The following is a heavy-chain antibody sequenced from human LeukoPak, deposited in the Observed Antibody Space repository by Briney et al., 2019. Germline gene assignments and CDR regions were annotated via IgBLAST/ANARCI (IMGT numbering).Heavy chain of an antibody. V-gene: IGHV1-18*01. CDR1: GYTFTSYG. J-gene: IGHJ1*01. CDR3: ARVPDSSGYYYFDQH. CDR2: ISAYNGNT. D-gene: IGHD3-22*01. Sequence: ASVKVSCKASGYTFTSYGISWVRQAPGQGLEWMGWISAYNGNTNYAQKLQGRVTMTTDTSTSTAYMELRSLRSDDTAVYYCARVPDSSGYYYFDQHWGRGTLVTVSS.